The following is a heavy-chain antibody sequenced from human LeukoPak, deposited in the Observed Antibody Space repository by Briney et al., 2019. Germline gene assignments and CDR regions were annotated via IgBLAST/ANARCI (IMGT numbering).Heavy chain of an antibody. CDR3: ARRRDLYSGSYHPFDY. Sequence: GESLQISCKGSGYSFTNYWIGWVRQMPGKGLEWMGIIYPGDSDTKYSPSFQGQVTISADKSISTAYLQWSSLKASDTAMYYCARRRDLYSGSYHPFDYWGQGTLVTVSS. V-gene: IGHV5-51*01. D-gene: IGHD1-26*01. CDR1: GYSFTNYW. CDR2: IYPGDSDT. J-gene: IGHJ4*02.